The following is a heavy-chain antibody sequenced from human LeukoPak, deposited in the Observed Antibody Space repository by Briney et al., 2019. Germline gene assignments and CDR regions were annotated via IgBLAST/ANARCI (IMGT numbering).Heavy chain of an antibody. CDR2: IKQDGSEK. Sequence: GGSLRLSCAASGFTFSSYWMSWVRQAPGKGLEWVANIKQDGSEKYYVDSVKARFTISRDNAKNSLYLQMNSLRAEDTAVYYCSRVGENQRAFDIRGQGKMVTVSS. J-gene: IGHJ3*02. CDR1: GFTFSSYW. V-gene: IGHV3-7*03. D-gene: IGHD1-14*01. CDR3: SRVGENQRAFDI.